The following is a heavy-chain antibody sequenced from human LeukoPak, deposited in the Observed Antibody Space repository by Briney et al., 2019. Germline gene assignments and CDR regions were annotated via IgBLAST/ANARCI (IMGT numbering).Heavy chain of an antibody. V-gene: IGHV4-34*01. CDR1: GGSFSGYY. J-gene: IGHJ4*02. D-gene: IGHD6-19*01. Sequence: AETLSLTFAVYGGSFSGYYWSGIRQPPGKGLEGIGEINHSGSTNYNPSLKSRVTISVDTSKNQFSLKLSSVTAADTAVYYCARRARSGPHGYWGQGTLVTVSS. CDR2: INHSGST. CDR3: ARRARSGPHGY.